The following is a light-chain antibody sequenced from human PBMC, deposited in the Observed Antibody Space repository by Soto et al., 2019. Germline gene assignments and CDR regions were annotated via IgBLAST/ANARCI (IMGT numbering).Light chain of an antibody. Sequence: EIVLTQSPDTLSLSPGERSTLSCRASQSVFSNYLAWYQQKPGQAPRLLIYGASTRATGIPARFSGSGSGTEFTLTINSLQSEDFAVYYCQQYNNWPRTFGQGTKVDIK. CDR2: GAS. CDR3: QQYNNWPRT. CDR1: QSVFSN. V-gene: IGKV3-15*01. J-gene: IGKJ1*01.